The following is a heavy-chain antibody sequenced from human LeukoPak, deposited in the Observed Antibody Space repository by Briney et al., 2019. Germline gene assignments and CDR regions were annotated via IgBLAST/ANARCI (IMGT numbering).Heavy chain of an antibody. CDR2: ISYDGSNK. J-gene: IGHJ4*02. CDR1: GFTFSSYA. Sequence: GGSLRLSCAASGFTFSSYAMHWVRQAPGKGLEWVAVISYDGSNKYYADSVKGRFTISRDNSKNTLYLQMNSLRAEDTAVYYCARETLSVFDNWGRGTLVTVSS. V-gene: IGHV3-30-3*01. CDR3: ARETLSVFDN. D-gene: IGHD3-16*02.